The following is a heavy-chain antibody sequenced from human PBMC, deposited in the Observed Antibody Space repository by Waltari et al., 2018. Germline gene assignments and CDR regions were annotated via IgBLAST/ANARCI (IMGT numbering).Heavy chain of an antibody. V-gene: IGHV3-23*01. CDR2: ISGTGYSK. Sequence: EVQLLESGGNLVQPGGSLRLSCAASGFTLSSYAMSWVRQAPGKGLEWVSTISGTGYSKDYGDSVKGRFTISRDNSKNTLFLQMNSLRADDTAVYYCARDGYNWIPFDCWGQGTLVTVSS. J-gene: IGHJ4*02. D-gene: IGHD1-20*01. CDR3: ARDGYNWIPFDC. CDR1: GFTLSSYA.